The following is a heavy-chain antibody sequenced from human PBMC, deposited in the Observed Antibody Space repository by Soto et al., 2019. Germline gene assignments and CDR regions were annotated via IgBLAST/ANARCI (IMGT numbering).Heavy chain of an antibody. J-gene: IGHJ6*03. CDR3: AGGVCSGGSCYPPYYYMDV. V-gene: IGHV4-59*01. CDR1: GGSISSYY. CDR2: IYYSGST. D-gene: IGHD2-15*01. Sequence: QVQLQESGPGLVKPSETLSLTCTVSGGSISSYYWSWIRQPPGKGLEWIGYIYYSGSTNYNPSLKSRVTIPVDTSKNQFSLSLSSVTAADTAVYYCAGGVCSGGSCYPPYYYMDVWGKGTTVTVSS.